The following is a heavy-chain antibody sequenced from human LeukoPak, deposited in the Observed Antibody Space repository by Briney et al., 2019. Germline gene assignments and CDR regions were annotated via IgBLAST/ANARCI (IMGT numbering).Heavy chain of an antibody. CDR1: DGSFSGYY. J-gene: IGHJ4*02. CDR2: INHSGST. CDR3: ARHYDFWSGYLQIDY. V-gene: IGHV4-34*01. D-gene: IGHD3-3*01. Sequence: SETLSLTCGVYDGSFSGYYWNWIRQPPGKGLEWIGEINHSGSTNYNPSLKSRVTISVDTSKNQFSLKLSSVTAADTAVYYCARHYDFWSGYLQIDYWGQGTLVTVSS.